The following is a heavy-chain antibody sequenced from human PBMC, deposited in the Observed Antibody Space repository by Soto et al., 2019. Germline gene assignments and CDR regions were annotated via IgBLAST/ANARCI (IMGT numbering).Heavy chain of an antibody. CDR3: ARGRDYDILTGPFFGDAFDI. Sequence: QVQLVQSGAEVKKPGSSVKVSCKASGGTFSSYAISWVRQAPGQGLEWMGGIIPIFGTANYAQKFQGSVTVTGDESESTAYMELSRLRSDDMAVYYCARGRDYDILTGPFFGDAFDIWGQGTMVTVSS. CDR2: IIPIFGTA. CDR1: GGTFSSYA. V-gene: IGHV1-69*12. J-gene: IGHJ3*02. D-gene: IGHD3-9*01.